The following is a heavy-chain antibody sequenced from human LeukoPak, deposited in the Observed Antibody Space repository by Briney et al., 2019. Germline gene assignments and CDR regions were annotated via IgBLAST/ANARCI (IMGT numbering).Heavy chain of an antibody. CDR1: GFTFSSYG. J-gene: IGHJ5*02. Sequence: AGSLRLSWAAAGFTFSSYGMHWVRQAPGNWLEWVAVISYDGSNKYYADSVKGRFTISRDNSKNTLSLQMDSLRAEGTAAYYCAKDGRSFLRYFDRLFPWGQGTLVTVSS. V-gene: IGHV3-30*18. D-gene: IGHD3-9*01. CDR3: AKDGRSFLRYFDRLFP. CDR2: ISYDGSNK.